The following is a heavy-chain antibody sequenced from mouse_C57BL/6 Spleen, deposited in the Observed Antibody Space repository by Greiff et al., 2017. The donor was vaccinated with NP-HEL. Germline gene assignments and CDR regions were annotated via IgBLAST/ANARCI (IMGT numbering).Heavy chain of an antibody. CDR3: ALDSSGYYWYFDV. Sequence: VQLQQSGPELVKPGASVKISCKASGYAFSSSWMNWVKPRPGKGLEWIGRIYPGDGDTNYNGKFKGKATLTADKSSSTAYMQLSSMTSEDAAVYFCALDSSGYYWYFDVWGTGTTVTVSS. D-gene: IGHD3-2*02. CDR2: IYPGDGDT. J-gene: IGHJ1*03. V-gene: IGHV1-82*01. CDR1: GYAFSSSW.